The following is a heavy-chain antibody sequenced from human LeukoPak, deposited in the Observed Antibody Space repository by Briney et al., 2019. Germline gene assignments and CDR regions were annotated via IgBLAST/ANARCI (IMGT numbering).Heavy chain of an antibody. V-gene: IGHV1-18*04. CDR2: ISTDNDNT. Sequence: ASVKVSSKASGYTFSGYYMHWVRQAPGQGLEWMGRISTDNDNTDYAQKYQGRVTMTTDTSTTTVYMELRSLRSDDTAVYYCARDYGGSWFDPWGQGTLVTVSS. J-gene: IGHJ5*02. CDR1: GYTFSGYY. CDR3: ARDYGGSWFDP. D-gene: IGHD3-16*01.